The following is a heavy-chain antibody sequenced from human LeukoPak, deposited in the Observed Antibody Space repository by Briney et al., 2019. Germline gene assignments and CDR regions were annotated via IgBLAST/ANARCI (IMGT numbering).Heavy chain of an antibody. CDR2: IIPIFGTA. V-gene: IGHV1-69*13. CDR1: GGTFSSYA. D-gene: IGHD6-19*01. CDR3: ASPSGWYRASFDY. J-gene: IGHJ4*02. Sequence: GASVKVSCKASGGTFSSYAISWVRQAPGQGLEWMGGIIPIFGTANYAQKFQGRVTITADESTSTAYMELSSLRSEDTAVYYCASPSGWYRASFDYWGQGTLVTVSS.